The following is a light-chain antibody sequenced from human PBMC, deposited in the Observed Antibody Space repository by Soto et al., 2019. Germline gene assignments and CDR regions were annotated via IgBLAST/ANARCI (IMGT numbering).Light chain of an antibody. CDR3: QQYNSYPLT. CDR1: QTISTW. CDR2: DAS. Sequence: GDRLTITFRASQTISTWMAWYQQKPGKAPKLLVYDASTLQSGVASRFSGSGSGTGFTLIISSLQPDDFATYYCQQYNSYPLTFGGGTKVDIK. J-gene: IGKJ4*01. V-gene: IGKV1-5*01.